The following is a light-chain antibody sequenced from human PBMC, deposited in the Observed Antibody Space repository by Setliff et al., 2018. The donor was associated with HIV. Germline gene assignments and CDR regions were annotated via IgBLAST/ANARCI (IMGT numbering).Light chain of an antibody. CDR3: TSYTRNTTYV. V-gene: IGLV2-14*03. J-gene: IGLJ1*01. Sequence: QSALAQPASVSGSPGQSITISCTGTSSDVGGFDYVSWYQQHPGKAPKLMIYDVTNRPSGVSNRFSASKSGNTASLTISGLQAEDEADYYCTSYTRNTTYVFGTGTKATVL. CDR1: SSDVGGFDY. CDR2: DVT.